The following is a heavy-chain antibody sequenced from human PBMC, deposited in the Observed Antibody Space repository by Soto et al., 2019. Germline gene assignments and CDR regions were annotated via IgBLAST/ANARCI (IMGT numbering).Heavy chain of an antibody. CDR1: GFTFSNAW. CDR2: IKSKTAGGTV. V-gene: IGHV3-15*01. CDR3: ATAHPRGPDY. D-gene: IGHD5-12*01. Sequence: GSLRLSGAASGFTFSNAWMNWVRQAPGKGPEWVGLIKSKTAGGTVDYPAPVKGRFIISRDDSRDTLYLQMNSLKTEDTAVYYCATAHPRGPDYWGQGTLVTVS. J-gene: IGHJ4*02.